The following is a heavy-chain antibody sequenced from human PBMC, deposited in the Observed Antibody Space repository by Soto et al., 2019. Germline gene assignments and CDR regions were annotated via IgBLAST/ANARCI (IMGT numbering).Heavy chain of an antibody. J-gene: IGHJ4*02. V-gene: IGHV3-7*01. Sequence: EVQLVESGGGLVQPGGSLRLSCAASGFTFSTYFMTWVRQAPGKGLEWVATIKPDGSERWYVDSVKGRFTISRDNAKNSLYLEMNSLRAEDTAVYFCASDLNWPNFWGQVSLVAVSS. D-gene: IGHD1-20*01. CDR2: IKPDGSER. CDR1: GFTFSTYF. CDR3: ASDLNWPNF.